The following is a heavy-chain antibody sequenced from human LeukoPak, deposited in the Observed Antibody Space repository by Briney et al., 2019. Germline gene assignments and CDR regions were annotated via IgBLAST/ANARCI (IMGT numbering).Heavy chain of an antibody. CDR3: ARGGRPYYYDSSGYQKVEYFQH. CDR1: GYTFTSYG. D-gene: IGHD3-22*01. V-gene: IGHV1-18*01. Sequence: ASVKVSCKASGYTFTSYGISWVRQAPGQGLEWMGWISAYNGNTNYAQKLQGRVTMTTDTSTSTAYMELRSLRSDDTAAYYCARGGRPYYYDSSGYQKVEYFQHWGQGTLVTVSS. CDR2: ISAYNGNT. J-gene: IGHJ1*01.